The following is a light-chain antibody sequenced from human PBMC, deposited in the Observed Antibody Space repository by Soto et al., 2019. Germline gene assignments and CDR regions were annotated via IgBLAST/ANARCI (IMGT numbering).Light chain of an antibody. V-gene: IGKV3-20*01. CDR1: RSVSSSY. J-gene: IGKJ1*01. Sequence: EIVLTQSPGTLSLSPGERATLSCRASRSVSSSYLAWYQQKPGQAPRLLIYGASSRATGIPDRFSGSGSGTDFTLTISRLEPEDFAVYYCQKYGTSTFGQGTNVDIK. CDR2: GAS. CDR3: QKYGTST.